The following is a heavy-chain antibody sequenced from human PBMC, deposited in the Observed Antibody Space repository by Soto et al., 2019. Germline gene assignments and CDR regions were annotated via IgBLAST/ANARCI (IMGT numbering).Heavy chain of an antibody. D-gene: IGHD5-18*01. Sequence: ASETLSLTCAVSGYSISSGYYWGWIRQPPGKGLEWIGSIYHSGSTYSNPSLKSRVTISVDTSKNQFSLKLSSVTAADTAVYYCASGYSYGAFDYWGQGTLVTVSS. V-gene: IGHV4-38-2*01. J-gene: IGHJ4*02. CDR3: ASGYSYGAFDY. CDR2: IYHSGST. CDR1: GYSISSGYY.